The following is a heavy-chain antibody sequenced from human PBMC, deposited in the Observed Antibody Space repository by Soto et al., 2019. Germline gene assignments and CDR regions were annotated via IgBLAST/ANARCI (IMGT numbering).Heavy chain of an antibody. J-gene: IGHJ4*02. V-gene: IGHV3-53*01. Sequence: PGGSLRLSCAASGFAVSSNYMSWVRQAPGKGLEWVSVIYSGGSTYYADSVKGRFTISRDNSKNTLYLQMNGLRAEDTAVYYCARGPWLVPVYWGQGTLVTVSS. CDR3: ARGPWLVPVY. CDR1: GFAVSSNY. CDR2: IYSGGST. D-gene: IGHD6-19*01.